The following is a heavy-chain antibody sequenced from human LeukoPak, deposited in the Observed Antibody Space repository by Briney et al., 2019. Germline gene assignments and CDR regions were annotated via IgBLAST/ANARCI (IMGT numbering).Heavy chain of an antibody. D-gene: IGHD3-10*01. CDR1: ADSLSSGGHY. J-gene: IGHJ4*02. Sequence: SETLSLTCTVSADSLSSGGHYWAWIRQFPGKGLESIGFIHHSGRSRHNPSLKDRVAISVDTSRKQFALKLSSVTAADTAMYYCARGGNRFGGFYFDYWGQGIQVTVSS. CDR3: ARGGNRFGGFYFDY. V-gene: IGHV4-31*03. CDR2: IHHSGRS.